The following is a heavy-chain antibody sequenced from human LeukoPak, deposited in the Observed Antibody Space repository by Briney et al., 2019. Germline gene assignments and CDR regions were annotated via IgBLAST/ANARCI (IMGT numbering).Heavy chain of an antibody. CDR2: IVSDGSST. CDR3: ARGRPHGNDY. D-gene: IGHD4-23*01. CDR1: GFTFSSYW. Sequence: GGSLRLSCAASGFTFSSYWMNCVRQAPGKGLVWVSRIVSDGSSTTYADSVKGRFSISRDNAKNTLYLQMNSLRVEDTAVYYCARGRPHGNDYWGQGTLVTVSS. V-gene: IGHV3-74*01. J-gene: IGHJ4*02.